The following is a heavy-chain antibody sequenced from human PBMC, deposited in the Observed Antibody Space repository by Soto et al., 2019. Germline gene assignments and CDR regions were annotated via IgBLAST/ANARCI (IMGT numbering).Heavy chain of an antibody. CDR1: GYTFTSYY. V-gene: IGHV1-46*01. J-gene: IGHJ4*02. CDR2: VNPSGGGT. Sequence: QVQLVQSGAEVRKPGASMKISCKASGYTFTSYYIHWMRQAPGQGLEWMGVVNPSGGGTTYSQKLPDRLTINKDTSTTTGYMELNSLRHEDTSVYFCATGGGFHDGSGYYFGDYWGKGTLVTFSS. D-gene: IGHD3-22*01. CDR3: ATGGGFHDGSGYYFGDY.